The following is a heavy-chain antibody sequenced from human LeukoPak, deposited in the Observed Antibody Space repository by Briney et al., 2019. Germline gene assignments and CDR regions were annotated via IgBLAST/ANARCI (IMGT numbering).Heavy chain of an antibody. CDR1: GGTFSSYT. CDR2: IIPILGIA. D-gene: IGHD2-15*01. Sequence: SVKVSCKASGGTFSSYTISWGRQAPGQGLEWMGRIIPILGIANYAQKFQGRVTITADKSTSTAYMELSSLRSEDTAVYYCARDCSGGSCYEYWGQGTLVTASS. CDR3: ARDCSGGSCYEY. J-gene: IGHJ4*02. V-gene: IGHV1-69*04.